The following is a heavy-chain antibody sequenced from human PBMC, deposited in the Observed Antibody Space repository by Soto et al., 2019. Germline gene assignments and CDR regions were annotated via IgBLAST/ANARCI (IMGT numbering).Heavy chain of an antibody. CDR1: GFTFSSNA. CDR2: ISGSGGST. Sequence: GGSLRLSCAASGFTFSSNAMSWVRQAPGKELEWGSAISGSGGSTYYADSVKGRFTISRDNSKNTLYLQMNSLRAEDTAVYYCAIGGPYYYDSSGPRGDYYYYGMDVWGQGTTVTVSS. V-gene: IGHV3-23*01. D-gene: IGHD3-22*01. CDR3: AIGGPYYYDSSGPRGDYYYYGMDV. J-gene: IGHJ6*02.